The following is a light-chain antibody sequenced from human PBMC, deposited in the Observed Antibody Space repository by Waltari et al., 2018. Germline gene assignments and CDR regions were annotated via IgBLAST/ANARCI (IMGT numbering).Light chain of an antibody. J-gene: IGKJ4*01. CDR2: WAS. V-gene: IGKV4-1*01. CDR3: QQYYGPPVT. Sequence: DIVMTQSPDSLAVSLGERVTINCKSSQSVLYSSNNKNYLAWYQQKPGQPPKLLIYWASTRESGVPDRFSGSGSGTDFTLTISSLQAEDVAVYYCQQYYGPPVTFGGGTKVEIK. CDR1: QSVLYSSNNKNY.